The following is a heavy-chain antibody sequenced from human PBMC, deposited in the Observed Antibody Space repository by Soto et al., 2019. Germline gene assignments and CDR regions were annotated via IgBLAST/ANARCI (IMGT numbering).Heavy chain of an antibody. J-gene: IGHJ4*02. CDR1: GGSVSSGSYY. D-gene: IGHD4-17*01. CDR3: AIAFDYEEGTDY. V-gene: IGHV4-61*01. Sequence: PSETLSLTCTVSGGSVSSGSYYWSWIRQPPGKGLEWIGYIYYSGSTNYNPSLKSRVTISVDTSKNQFSLKLSSVTAADTAVYYCAIAFDYEEGTDYWGQGTLVTVSS. CDR2: IYYSGST.